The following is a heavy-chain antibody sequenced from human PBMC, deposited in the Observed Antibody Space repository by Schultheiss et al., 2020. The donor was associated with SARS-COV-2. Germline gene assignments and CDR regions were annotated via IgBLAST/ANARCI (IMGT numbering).Heavy chain of an antibody. CDR3: AKHLDTGGYYYFDY. Sequence: GESLKISCAASGFTFSGYGMHWVRQAPGKGLEWVSAISGSGGSTYYADSVKGRFTISRDNSKNTLYLQMNSLRAEDTAVFYCAKHLDTGGYYYFDYWGQGALVTVA. CDR2: ISGSGGST. J-gene: IGHJ4*02. CDR1: GFTFSGYG. V-gene: IGHV3-23*01. D-gene: IGHD3-22*01.